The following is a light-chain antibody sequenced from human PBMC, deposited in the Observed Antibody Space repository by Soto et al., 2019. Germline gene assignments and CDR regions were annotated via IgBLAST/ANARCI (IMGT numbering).Light chain of an antibody. J-gene: IGKJ1*01. CDR1: QSVSSW. CDR3: QQYSSYSGT. V-gene: IGKV1-5*03. Sequence: DIQVTQSPSTLSASVGDRVTITCRASQSVSSWLAWYQQKPGKAPKLLIYKASSLESGVPSRFSGSGSGTEFTLTITSLQPDDFATYYCQQYSSYSGTFGQGTKVDIK. CDR2: KAS.